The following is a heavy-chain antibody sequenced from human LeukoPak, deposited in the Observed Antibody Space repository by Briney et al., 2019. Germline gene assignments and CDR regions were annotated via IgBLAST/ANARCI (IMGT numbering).Heavy chain of an antibody. CDR1: GGSISSGGYS. CDR3: ARTEYSSGWYYFDY. V-gene: IGHV4-30-2*01. D-gene: IGHD6-19*01. CDR2: IYHSGST. Sequence: PSETLSLTCAVSGGSISSGGYSWSWIRQPPGKGLEWIGYIYHSGSTYYNPSLKSRVTISVDRSKNQFSLKLSSVTAADTAVYYCARTEYSSGWYYFDYWGQGTLSPSPQ. J-gene: IGHJ4*02.